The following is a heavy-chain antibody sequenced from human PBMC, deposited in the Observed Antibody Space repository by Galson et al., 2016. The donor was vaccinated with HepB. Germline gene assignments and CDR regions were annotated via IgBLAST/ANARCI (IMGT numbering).Heavy chain of an antibody. CDR3: GGDFSDDRLFRY. V-gene: IGHV3-64D*06. J-gene: IGHJ1*01. CDR2: ISSHGLST. Sequence: SLRLSCAASEFTFNNYLMHWVRQAPGKGLEYISAISSHGLSTYYADSVKGRFTISRDNSRSTLFLQMTSLRPEDTAVYYCGGDFSDDRLFRYWGQGTPVTVST. D-gene: IGHD4-17*01. CDR1: EFTFNNYL.